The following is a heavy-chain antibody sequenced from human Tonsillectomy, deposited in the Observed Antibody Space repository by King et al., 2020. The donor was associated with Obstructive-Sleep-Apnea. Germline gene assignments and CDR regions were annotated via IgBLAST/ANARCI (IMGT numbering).Heavy chain of an antibody. CDR2: IYYSGST. CDR1: GGSISSYY. J-gene: IGHJ4*02. D-gene: IGHD1-26*01. V-gene: IGHV4-59*01. Sequence: QLQESGPGLVKPSETLSLTCTVSGGSISSYYWSWIRQPPGKGLEWIGYIYYSGSTNYNPSLKSRVTISVDTSKNQFSLKLSSVTAADTAVYYCASSKRGSYRIDYWGQGTLVTVSS. CDR3: ASSKRGSYRIDY.